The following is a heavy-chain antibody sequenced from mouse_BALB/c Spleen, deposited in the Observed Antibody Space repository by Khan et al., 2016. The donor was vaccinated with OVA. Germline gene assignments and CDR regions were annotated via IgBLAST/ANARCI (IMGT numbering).Heavy chain of an antibody. J-gene: IGHJ4*01. Sequence: QVQLKQSGPGLVAPSQSLYITCTVSGFSVSRYNIHWIRQAPGKGLEWLGMIWGGGGTDYNPNIKSRLNTSKDNSKSQVFLKMNILQTDDTSMYYCARAYYRYDGYYAMDYWGQGTSVTVSA. CDR2: IWGGGGT. CDR3: ARAYYRYDGYYAMDY. D-gene: IGHD2-14*01. V-gene: IGHV2-6-4*01. CDR1: GFSVSRYN.